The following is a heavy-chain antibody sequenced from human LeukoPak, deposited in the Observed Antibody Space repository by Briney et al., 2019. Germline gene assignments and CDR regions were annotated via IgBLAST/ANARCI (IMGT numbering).Heavy chain of an antibody. Sequence: KPSETLSLTCTVSGGSISSFYWNWIRQPPGKGLEWFGYIHYSGSTNYNSSLKSRVTISVDTSKNQFSLKLRSVTAADTAVYYCARGRDSYTNSYRFDPWGQGTLVTVSS. CDR3: ARGRDSYTNSYRFDP. CDR1: GGSISSFY. CDR2: IHYSGST. J-gene: IGHJ5*02. D-gene: IGHD6-6*01. V-gene: IGHV4-59*01.